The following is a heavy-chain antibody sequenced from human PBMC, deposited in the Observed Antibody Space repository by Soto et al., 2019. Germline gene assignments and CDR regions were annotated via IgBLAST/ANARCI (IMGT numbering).Heavy chain of an antibody. CDR3: ARRAPGTTGIDSYYYYMDV. D-gene: IGHD1-1*01. CDR1: GFAFGLYS. Sequence: EVQLVESGGGLVQPGESLRLSCAASGFAFGLYSMNWVRQAPGKGLEWVSYITSSSSTIYYADSVHGRFTISRDNAKNSLYLQMNSLRAEDTAVYYCARRAPGTTGIDSYYYYMDVWGKGTTVTVSS. CDR2: ITSSSSTI. J-gene: IGHJ6*03. V-gene: IGHV3-48*01.